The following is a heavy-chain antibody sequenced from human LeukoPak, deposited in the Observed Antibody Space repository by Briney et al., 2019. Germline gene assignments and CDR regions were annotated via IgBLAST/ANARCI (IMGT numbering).Heavy chain of an antibody. V-gene: IGHV4-61*02. J-gene: IGHJ5*02. CDR3: ASYSSAWT. Sequence: SETLSLTCTVSGDSIDNDDYYWNWIRQPAGKGLEWIGRMYTSGTTNYNPALKSRVTMSVDTSNNQFSLKLSSVTAADTAVYYCASYSSAWTWGQGTLVTVSS. CDR2: MYTSGTT. D-gene: IGHD6-19*01. CDR1: GDSIDNDDYY.